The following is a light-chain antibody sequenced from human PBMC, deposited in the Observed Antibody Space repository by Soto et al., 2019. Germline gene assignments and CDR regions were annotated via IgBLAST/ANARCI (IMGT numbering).Light chain of an antibody. CDR3: CSYAGGYTWV. CDR2: DVS. V-gene: IGLV2-11*01. Sequence: QSALTQPRSVSASPGQSVTISCTGTTSDVGGYNYVSWYQQHPGQAPKLMIYDVSKRPSGVPDRFSGSKSGNTASLTISGLQAEDEADYYCCSYAGGYTWVFGGGTKVTVL. J-gene: IGLJ3*02. CDR1: TSDVGGYNY.